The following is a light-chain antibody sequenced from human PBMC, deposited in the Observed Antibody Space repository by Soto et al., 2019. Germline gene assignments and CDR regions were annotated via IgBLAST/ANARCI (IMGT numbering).Light chain of an antibody. Sequence: DIQMTQSPSSLSASVGDRVTITWRASQSISNYVNWYQHKPGKAPNLLIHTASTLQSGVPSRFSGSGSGTDFTLTISSLQPEDFATYYCQVSYRTLWTFGQGTKVEIK. CDR2: TAS. J-gene: IGKJ1*01. CDR3: QVSYRTLWT. CDR1: QSISNY. V-gene: IGKV1-39*01.